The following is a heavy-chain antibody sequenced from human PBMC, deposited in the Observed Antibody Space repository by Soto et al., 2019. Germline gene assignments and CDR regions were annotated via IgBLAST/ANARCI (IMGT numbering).Heavy chain of an antibody. CDR2: VYHSGST. CDR3: AIGYMDWFDP. D-gene: IGHD2-2*02. Sequence: PSETLSLTCTVSGGSISSGGYYWSWIRVAPGKGLEWIGSVYHSGSTNYNPSLKSRVTILRDSSKAQFSLKLNSATAADTAVYYCAIGYMDWFDPWGQGTLVTVSS. V-gene: IGHV4-61*08. CDR1: GGSISSGGYY. J-gene: IGHJ5*02.